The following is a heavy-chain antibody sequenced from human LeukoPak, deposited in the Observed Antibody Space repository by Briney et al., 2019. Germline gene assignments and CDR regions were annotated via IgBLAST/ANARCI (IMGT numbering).Heavy chain of an antibody. CDR3: AKVEYYFDSSGYYYAYFDY. CDR1: GFTFSSYA. CDR2: IRGSGGST. D-gene: IGHD3-22*01. V-gene: IGHV3-23*01. Sequence: GGSLRHSCAASGFTFSSYAMSWVRQAPGKGVEWVSAIRGSGGSTYYTDCVKGRFTNSRDNSTNTLYLQMNSLRAEDTAVYYCAKVEYYFDSSGYYYAYFDYWGQGTLVTVSS. J-gene: IGHJ4*02.